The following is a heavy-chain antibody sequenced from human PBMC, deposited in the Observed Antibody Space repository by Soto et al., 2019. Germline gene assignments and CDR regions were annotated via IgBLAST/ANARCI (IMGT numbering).Heavy chain of an antibody. Sequence: PGESLKISCKGSGYSFTSYWIGWVRQMPGKGLEWMGIIYPGDSDTRYSPSFQGQVTISADKSISTAYLQWSSLKASDTAMYYCARDRYRCSSTSCYLNYYYYGMDVWGQGTTVTVSS. CDR2: IYPGDSDT. J-gene: IGHJ6*02. CDR1: GYSFTSYW. CDR3: ARDRYRCSSTSCYLNYYYYGMDV. V-gene: IGHV5-51*01. D-gene: IGHD2-2*01.